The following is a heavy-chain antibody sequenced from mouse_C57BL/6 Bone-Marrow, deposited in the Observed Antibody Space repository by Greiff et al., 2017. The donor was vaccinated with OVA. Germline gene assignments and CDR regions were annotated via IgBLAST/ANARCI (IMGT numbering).Heavy chain of an antibody. CDR1: GFTFSDYG. J-gene: IGHJ1*03. V-gene: IGHV5-15*01. Sequence: EVKLMESGGGLVQPGGSLKLSCAASGFTFSDYGMAWVRQAPRKGPEWVAFISNLAYSIYYADNVTGRFTISRENAKNTLCLEMSSLRSEDTAMYYCARRGLLRWYFDVWGTGTTVTVSS. CDR3: ARRGLLRWYFDV. CDR2: ISNLAYSI. D-gene: IGHD1-1*01.